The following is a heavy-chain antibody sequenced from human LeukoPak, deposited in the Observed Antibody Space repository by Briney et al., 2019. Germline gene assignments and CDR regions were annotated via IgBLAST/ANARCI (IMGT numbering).Heavy chain of an antibody. V-gene: IGHV4-39*07. D-gene: IGHD3-10*01. CDR1: GGSISSSSYY. CDR2: IYYSGST. J-gene: IGHJ5*02. CDR3: ARGFGELSFEILFDP. Sequence: SETLSLTCTVSGGSISSSSYYWGWIRQPPGKGLEWIGSIYYSGSTYYNPSLKGRVTISVDTSKNQFSLKLTSVTAADTAVYYCARGFGELSFEILFDPWGQGTLVTVSS.